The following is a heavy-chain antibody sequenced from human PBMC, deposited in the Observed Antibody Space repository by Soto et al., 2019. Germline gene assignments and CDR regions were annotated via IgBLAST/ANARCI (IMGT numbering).Heavy chain of an antibody. V-gene: IGHV1-2*02. D-gene: IGHD6-13*01. J-gene: IGHJ6*02. Sequence: QVQLVQSGAEVKKPGASVKVSCKASGYTFTGYYMHWVRQAPGQGLEWMGWINPNSGGTNYAQKFQGRVTMTRDTSISTAYMELSRLRSDDTAVYYCARVDSSSWHGQYYYYYGMDVWGQGTTVTVSS. CDR3: ARVDSSSWHGQYYYYYGMDV. CDR2: INPNSGGT. CDR1: GYTFTGYY.